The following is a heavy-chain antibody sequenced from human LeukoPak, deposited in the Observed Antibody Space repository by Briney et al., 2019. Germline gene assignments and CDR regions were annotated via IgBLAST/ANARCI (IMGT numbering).Heavy chain of an antibody. V-gene: IGHV1-18*01. Sequence: ALVKVSGKASGYTFTSYGISWVRQAPGQGLEWMGWISAYNGNTNYAQKLQGRVTMTTDTSTSTAYMELRSLRSDDTAVYYCARDPKYYYDSRTPPNDYWGQGTLVTVSS. J-gene: IGHJ4*02. CDR3: ARDPKYYYDSRTPPNDY. CDR1: GYTFTSYG. D-gene: IGHD3-22*01. CDR2: ISAYNGNT.